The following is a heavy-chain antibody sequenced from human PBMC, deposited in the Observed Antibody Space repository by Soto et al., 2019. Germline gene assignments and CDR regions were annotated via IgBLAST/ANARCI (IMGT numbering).Heavy chain of an antibody. J-gene: IGHJ6*02. CDR3: ARWPDGYYYYGMDV. CDR1: GYTFTSYD. Sequence: QVQLVQSGAEVKKPGASVKVSCKASGYTFTSYDINWVRQATGQGLEWMGWMNPNSGNTGYAQKFPGRVTRTRNTSISTAYMELSSLRSEDTAVYYCARWPDGYYYYGMDVWGQGTTVTVSS. CDR2: MNPNSGNT. V-gene: IGHV1-8*01.